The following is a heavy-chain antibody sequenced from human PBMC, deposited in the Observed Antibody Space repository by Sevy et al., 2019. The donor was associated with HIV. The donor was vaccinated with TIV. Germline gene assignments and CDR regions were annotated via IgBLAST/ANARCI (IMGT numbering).Heavy chain of an antibody. J-gene: IGHJ4*02. V-gene: IGHV3-30*18. CDR3: AKIIRGGTYFSPFDF. CDR1: GFTFSNYA. Sequence: GSLRLSCAASGFTFSNYAMHWVRQAPGKGLEWVAVISYDGSNKYYGDSVKGRFTISRDNSKNTLYLQMNSLRAEDTAVYYCAKIIRGGTYFSPFDFWGQGTLVTVSS. CDR2: ISYDGSNK. D-gene: IGHD1-26*01.